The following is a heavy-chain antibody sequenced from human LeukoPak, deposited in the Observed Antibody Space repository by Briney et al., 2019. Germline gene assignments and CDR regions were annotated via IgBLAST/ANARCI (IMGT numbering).Heavy chain of an antibody. J-gene: IGHJ4*02. CDR1: GDSISDISHY. Sequence: SETLRLSCTVSGDSISDISHYWGWIRQPPGKELEWIGNIYYTGRTFYNPSLKSRVTISSDTSKNQFSLKLSSLTTADTAVYYCARHGPTDFGSRYQFDSSGQGTLITVSS. CDR3: ARHGPTDFGSRYQFDS. CDR2: IYYTGRT. D-gene: IGHD3-3*01. V-gene: IGHV4-39*01.